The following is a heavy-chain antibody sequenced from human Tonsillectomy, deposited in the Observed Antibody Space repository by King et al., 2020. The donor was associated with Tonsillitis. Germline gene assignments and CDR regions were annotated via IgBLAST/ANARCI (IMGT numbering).Heavy chain of an antibody. Sequence: QLQESGPGLVKPSQTLSLTCTVSGGSIISGGYYLSWIRQHPVKGLEWIVDISYSGSTYYSPSLQRRVTISLDTSKNHFSLKLSSVTAAATAGYYFSRGGYYDFWTDLNAFDIWGQGTMVTVSS. J-gene: IGHJ3*02. CDR2: ISYSGST. CDR3: SRGGYYDFWTDLNAFDI. V-gene: IGHV4-31*03. CDR1: GGSIISGGYY. D-gene: IGHD3/OR15-3a*01.